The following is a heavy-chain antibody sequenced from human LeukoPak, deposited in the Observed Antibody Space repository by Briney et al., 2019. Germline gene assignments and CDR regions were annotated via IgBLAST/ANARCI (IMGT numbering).Heavy chain of an antibody. J-gene: IGHJ4*02. Sequence: ASVKVSCKASGYTFTGYYMHWVRQAPGQGLEWMGWINPNSGGTNYAQKFQGRVTMTRDTSISTAYMELSRLRSDDTAVYYCARDFLPGIAAAGDLFDYWGQGTLVTVSS. D-gene: IGHD6-13*01. CDR1: GYTFTGYY. CDR2: INPNSGGT. CDR3: ARDFLPGIAAAGDLFDY. V-gene: IGHV1-2*02.